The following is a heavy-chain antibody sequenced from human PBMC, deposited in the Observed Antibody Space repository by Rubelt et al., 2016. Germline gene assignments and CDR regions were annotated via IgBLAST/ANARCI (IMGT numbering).Heavy chain of an antibody. CDR2: IIPILGIA. CDR1: GGTFSSYA. J-gene: IGHJ6*02. Sequence: QVQLVQSGAEVKKPGSSVKVSCKASGGTFSSYAISWVRQAPGQGLEWMGRIIPILGIANYAQKFQGRVTITADKSTSTAYMELRSLRSADTAVYYCASSLPNLFGIAARDYYYYYGMDVWGQGTTVTVSS. V-gene: IGHV1-69*04. CDR3: ASSLPNLFGIAARDYYYYYGMDV. D-gene: IGHD6-6*01.